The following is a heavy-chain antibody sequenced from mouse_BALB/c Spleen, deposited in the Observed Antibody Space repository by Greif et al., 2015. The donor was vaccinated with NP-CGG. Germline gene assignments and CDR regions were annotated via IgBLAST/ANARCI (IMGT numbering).Heavy chain of an antibody. Sequence: VQLQESGAELVRPGASVKLSCKASGYSFTSYWMNWVKQRPGQGLEWIGMIHPSDSETRLIQKFKDKATLTVDKSSSIAYMQRISPTSDDSAVYYCARNYGSDYWGQGTPLTVSS. D-gene: IGHD1-1*01. CDR3: ARNYGSDY. J-gene: IGHJ2*01. CDR1: GYSFTSYW. V-gene: IGHV1S82*01. CDR2: IHPSDSET.